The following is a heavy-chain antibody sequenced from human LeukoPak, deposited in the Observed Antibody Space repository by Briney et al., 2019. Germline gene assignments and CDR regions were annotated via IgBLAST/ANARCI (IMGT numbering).Heavy chain of an antibody. CDR2: IYPGDSDT. CDR3: ARVIVVVPAAIRGRFDP. CDR1: GYSFTSYW. J-gene: IGHJ5*02. D-gene: IGHD2-2*01. V-gene: IGHV5-51*01. Sequence: GESLQISCKGSGYSFTSYWIGWVRQVPGKGLEWMGTIYPGDSDTRYSPSFQGQVTISADKSISTAYLQWSSLKASDTAMYYCARVIVVVPAAIRGRFDPWGQGTLVTVSS.